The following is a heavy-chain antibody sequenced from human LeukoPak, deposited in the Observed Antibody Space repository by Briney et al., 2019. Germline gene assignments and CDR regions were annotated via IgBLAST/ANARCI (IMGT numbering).Heavy chain of an antibody. V-gene: IGHV3-9*01. Sequence: GGSLRLSCAASGLTFDDYAMYWVRQAPGKGLEWVSGISWNSGLIGYADSVKGRFTISRDNAKNSLYLQMNSLRDEDTALYYCAKGPNLFSINHWGQGTLVTVSS. J-gene: IGHJ5*02. CDR2: ISWNSGLI. CDR3: AKGPNLFSINH. CDR1: GLTFDDYA.